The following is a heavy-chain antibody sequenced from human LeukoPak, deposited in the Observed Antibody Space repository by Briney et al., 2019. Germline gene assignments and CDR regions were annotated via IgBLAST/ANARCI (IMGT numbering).Heavy chain of an antibody. CDR3: ARNRADGSGTYYQKNPLNFDS. Sequence: PSETLSLTCAVYSGSFSGYYWSWIRQSPGKGLEWIGEINHSGSTNYNPSLKSRITVSVDTSKNQFSLKLRSVTAADTAMYYCARNRADGSGTYYQKNPLNFDSWGQGTLVTVSS. CDR1: SGSFSGYY. D-gene: IGHD3-10*01. V-gene: IGHV4-34*01. CDR2: INHSGST. J-gene: IGHJ4*02.